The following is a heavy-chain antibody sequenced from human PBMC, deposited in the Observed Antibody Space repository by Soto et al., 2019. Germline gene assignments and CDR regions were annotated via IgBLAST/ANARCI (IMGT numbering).Heavy chain of an antibody. CDR2: ISGDGINK. D-gene: IGHD2-21*02. CDR3: AGRLTRSATAMGY. CDR1: GFTFSDYA. V-gene: IGHV3-30-3*01. Sequence: QVQLVESGGGVVKPGRSLRLSCSASGFTFSDYAINWVRQAPGKGLEWVASISGDGINKYIADSVKGRFIISRDNTKKTILLQMSSLGPEETAVYYCAGRLTRSATAMGYWGQGTLVTVSS. J-gene: IGHJ4*02.